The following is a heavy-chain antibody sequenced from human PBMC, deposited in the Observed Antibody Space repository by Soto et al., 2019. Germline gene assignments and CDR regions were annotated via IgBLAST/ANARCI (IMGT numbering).Heavy chain of an antibody. J-gene: IGHJ4*02. CDR2: IYYSGST. Sequence: SETLSLTCTVSCGSISSGGYYWSWIRQHPGKGLEWIGYIYYSGSTYYNPSLKSRVTISVDTSKNQFSLKLSSVTAADTAVYYCARKPRRFGELHVDYWGQGTLVTVPQ. CDR3: ARKPRRFGELHVDY. CDR1: CGSISSGGYY. D-gene: IGHD3-10*01. V-gene: IGHV4-31*03.